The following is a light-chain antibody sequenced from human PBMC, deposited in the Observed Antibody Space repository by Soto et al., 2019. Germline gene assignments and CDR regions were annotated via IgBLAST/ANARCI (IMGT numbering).Light chain of an antibody. CDR1: QDISNY. CDR3: QQYDNLPVT. Sequence: DIQMTQSPSSLSASVGDRVTITCQASQDISNYLNWYQQKPGKAPKLLIYDASNLETGVPSRFSGSGSGTDFTFTTSSLHPEAIATYYCQQYDNLPVTFGGGTKVEIK. V-gene: IGKV1-33*01. CDR2: DAS. J-gene: IGKJ4*01.